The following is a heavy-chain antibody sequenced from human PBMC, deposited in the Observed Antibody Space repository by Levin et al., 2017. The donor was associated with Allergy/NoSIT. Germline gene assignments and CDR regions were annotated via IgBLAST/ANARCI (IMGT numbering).Heavy chain of an antibody. V-gene: IGHV5-51*01. J-gene: IGHJ6*02. CDR1: GYSFISYW. D-gene: IGHD2-15*01. Sequence: AASVKVSCQGSGYSFISYWIAWVRQMPGKGLEWMGSVYPADSDATYNPSFLGQVSLSVDKSLKTAYLQWSRLKPSDTAMYYCAKIDSHSGYGMNVWGQGTTVTVSS. CDR3: AKIDSHSGYGMNV. CDR2: VYPADSDA.